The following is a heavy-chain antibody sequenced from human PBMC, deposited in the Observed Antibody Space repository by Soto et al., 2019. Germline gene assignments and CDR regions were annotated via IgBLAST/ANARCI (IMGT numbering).Heavy chain of an antibody. CDR1: GGSISSYY. Sequence: SETLSLTCTVSGGSISSYYWSWIRQPPGKGLEWIGYIYYSGSTNYNPSLKSRVTISVDTSKNQFSLKLSSVTAADTAIYFCARGSTTPGVTCFDSWGQGTLVTVSS. V-gene: IGHV4-59*08. CDR3: ARGSTTPGVTCFDS. D-gene: IGHD3-10*01. J-gene: IGHJ4*02. CDR2: IYYSGST.